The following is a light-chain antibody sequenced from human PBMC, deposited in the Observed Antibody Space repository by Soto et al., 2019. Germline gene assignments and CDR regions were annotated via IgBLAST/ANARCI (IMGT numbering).Light chain of an antibody. V-gene: IGLV1-51*02. CDR1: SSNIGNNY. J-gene: IGLJ1*01. Sequence: QSVLTHVASVSTAQRQKVTITCTRSSSNIGNNYVSWYQQLPGTAPKLLIYENNKRPSGIPDRFSGSKSGTSATLGITGLQTGDEADYYCGTWDSSLSAAFGTGTKVTVL. CDR2: ENN. CDR3: GTWDSSLSAA.